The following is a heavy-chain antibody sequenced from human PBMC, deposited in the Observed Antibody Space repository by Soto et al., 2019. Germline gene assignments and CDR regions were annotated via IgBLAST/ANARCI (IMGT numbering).Heavy chain of an antibody. Sequence: RLCSAACRCRVSSYVVSLVRKNPGKGLEWVSAISGSGGSTYYADSVKGRFTISRDNSKNTLYLQMNSLRAEDTAVYYCARERRHCSGGSCYSGIFDYWGQGTLVTVSS. CDR1: RCRVSSYV. CDR3: ARERRHCSGGSCYSGIFDY. CDR2: ISGSGGST. D-gene: IGHD2-15*01. V-gene: IGHV3-23*01. J-gene: IGHJ4*02.